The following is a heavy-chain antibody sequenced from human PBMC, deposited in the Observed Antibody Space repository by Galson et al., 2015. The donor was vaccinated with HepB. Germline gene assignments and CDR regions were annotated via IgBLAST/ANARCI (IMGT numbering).Heavy chain of an antibody. V-gene: IGHV3-30*18. Sequence: SLRLSCAASGFTFSSYSMNWVRQAPGKGLEWVAVISYDGSKKYYADSVKGRFTISRDNSKNTLYLQMNSLRSEDTAVYYCAKGASGDGNFDYWGQGTLVTVSS. CDR1: GFTFSSYS. CDR3: AKGASGDGNFDY. D-gene: IGHD7-27*01. J-gene: IGHJ4*02. CDR2: ISYDGSKK.